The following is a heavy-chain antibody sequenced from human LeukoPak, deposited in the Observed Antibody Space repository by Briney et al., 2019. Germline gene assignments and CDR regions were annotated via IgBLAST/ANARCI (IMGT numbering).Heavy chain of an antibody. CDR1: GYTLTELS. CDR3: ATDGDILTGPYYYGMDV. D-gene: IGHD3-9*01. V-gene: IGHV1-24*01. Sequence: ASVKVSCKVSGYTLTELSMHWVRQAPGKGLEWMGGFDPEDGETIYAQKFQGRVTMTEDTSTDTAYMELSSLRSEDTAVYYCATDGDILTGPYYYGMDVWGQGTTVTVSS. CDR2: FDPEDGET. J-gene: IGHJ6*02.